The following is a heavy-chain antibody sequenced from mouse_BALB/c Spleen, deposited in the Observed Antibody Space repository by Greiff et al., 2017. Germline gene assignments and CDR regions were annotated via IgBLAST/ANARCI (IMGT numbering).Heavy chain of an antibody. Sequence: EVQGVESGGGLVQPGGSLKLSCAASGFTFSSYAMSWVRQTPEKRLEWVASISSGGSTYYPDSVKGRFTISRDNARNILYLQMSSLRSEDTAMYYCARKVDYWGQGTSVTVSS. J-gene: IGHJ4*01. V-gene: IGHV5-6-5*01. D-gene: IGHD1-3*01. CDR1: GFTFSSYA. CDR2: ISSGGST. CDR3: ARKVDY.